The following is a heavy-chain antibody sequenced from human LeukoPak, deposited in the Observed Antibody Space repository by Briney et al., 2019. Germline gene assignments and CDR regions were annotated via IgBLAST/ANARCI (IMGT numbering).Heavy chain of an antibody. Sequence: GGSLRLSCAASGFTFSRYAMSWVRQAPGKGLEWVSAISGSGENTFYADSVKGRFTISRDNSKNTLYLQMGSLRAEDMAVYYCARDSGYSSGWYYTYYYYYMDVWGKGTTVTVSS. CDR1: GFTFSRYA. D-gene: IGHD6-19*01. CDR2: ISGSGENT. V-gene: IGHV3-23*01. CDR3: ARDSGYSSGWYYTYYYYYMDV. J-gene: IGHJ6*03.